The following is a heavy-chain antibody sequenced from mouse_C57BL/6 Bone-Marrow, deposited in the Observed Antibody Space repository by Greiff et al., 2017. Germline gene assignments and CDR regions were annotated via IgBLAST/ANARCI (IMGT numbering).Heavy chain of an antibody. V-gene: IGHV1-26*01. J-gene: IGHJ4*01. D-gene: IGHD1-1*01. CDR3: VEASPVDYAMDY. CDR1: GYTFTDYY. Sequence: EVQLQQSGPELVKPGASVTISCKASGYTFTDYYMNWVKQSHGKSLEWIGDINPNNGGTSYNQKFKGKATLTVDKSSSTAYMELRSLTSEDSAVYCCVEASPVDYAMDYWGQGTSVTVSS. CDR2: INPNNGGT.